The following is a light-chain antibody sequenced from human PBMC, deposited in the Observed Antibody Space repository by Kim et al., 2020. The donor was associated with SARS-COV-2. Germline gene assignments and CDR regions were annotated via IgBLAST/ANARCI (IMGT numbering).Light chain of an antibody. CDR1: GSDIGSNA. CDR2: SNT. CDR3: ASWDDSLGGWV. J-gene: IGLJ3*02. Sequence: GQRITISGSGGGSDIGSNAVNWDQQSPGTTPKLLFYSNTQRPSGGPDRFSGSKSGTSASLAITELQSEDEADYYCASWDDSLGGWVFGGGTQLTVL. V-gene: IGLV1-44*01.